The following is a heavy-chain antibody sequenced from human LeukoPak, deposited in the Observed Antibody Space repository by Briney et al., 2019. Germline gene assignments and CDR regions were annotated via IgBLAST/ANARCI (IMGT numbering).Heavy chain of an antibody. CDR1: GGSISSSSYY. CDR3: ASIWFGELSHYYYGMDV. V-gene: IGHV4-39*01. J-gene: IGHJ6*02. Sequence: SETLSLTCTVSGGSISSSSYYWGRIRQPPGKGLEWIGSIYYSGSTYYNPSLKSRVTISVDTSKNQFSLKLSSVTAADTAVYYCASIWFGELSHYYYGMDVWGQGTTVTVSS. CDR2: IYYSGST. D-gene: IGHD3-10*01.